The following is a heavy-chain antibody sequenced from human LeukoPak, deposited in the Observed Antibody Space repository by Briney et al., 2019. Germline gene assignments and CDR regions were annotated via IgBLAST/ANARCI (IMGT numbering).Heavy chain of an antibody. CDR3: ARASSTLYADY. D-gene: IGHD2-2*01. V-gene: IGHV5-10-1*01. Sequence: GESLKISCKGSGYSFTNYWISWVRQMPGKGLEWMGTIDPSDSYTSYSPSFQGHVTISADKSISTAYLQWSGLKASDSAIYYCARASSTLYADYWGQGTLVTFSS. CDR2: IDPSDSYT. J-gene: IGHJ4*02. CDR1: GYSFTNYW.